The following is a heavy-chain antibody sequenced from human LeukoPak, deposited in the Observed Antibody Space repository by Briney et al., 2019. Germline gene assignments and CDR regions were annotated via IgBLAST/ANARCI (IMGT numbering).Heavy chain of an antibody. Sequence: PGGSLRLSYAASGFTFSSYSMNWVRQAPGKGLEWVSSISSSSSYIYYADSVKGRFTISRDNAKNSLYLQMNSLRAEDTAVYYCARDRMASFDYWGQGTLVTVSS. D-gene: IGHD5-24*01. V-gene: IGHV3-21*01. CDR1: GFTFSSYS. J-gene: IGHJ4*02. CDR2: ISSSSSYI. CDR3: ARDRMASFDY.